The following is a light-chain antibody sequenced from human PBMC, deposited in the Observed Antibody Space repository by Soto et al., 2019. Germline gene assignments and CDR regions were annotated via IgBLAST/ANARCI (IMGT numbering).Light chain of an antibody. Sequence: IQLTQSPSSLSASVGDRVSITCRASQDIKTYLAWYQQKQGKAPKLLISGTFTLQSGVPSRFNGSGSGTDFTLTISRLQPEDFVTCSCDHLNNYPPFTFGPGTKVD. CDR3: DHLNNYPPFT. CDR2: GTF. V-gene: IGKV1-9*01. J-gene: IGKJ3*01. CDR1: QDIKTY.